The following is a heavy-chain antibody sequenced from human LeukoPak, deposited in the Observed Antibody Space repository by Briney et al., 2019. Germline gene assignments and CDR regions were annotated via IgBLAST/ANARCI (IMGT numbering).Heavy chain of an antibody. V-gene: IGHV3-11*04. CDR3: ARSILPAANAIDY. CDR2: MSSSGSTI. D-gene: IGHD2-2*01. CDR1: GFTFSDYY. Sequence: GGSPRLSCAASGFTFSDYYMNWIRQAPGKGLEWISYMSSSGSTISYADSVTGRFTVSRDNAKNSLYLQMDSLRAEDTAVYYCARSILPAANAIDYWGQGTLLTVSS. J-gene: IGHJ4*02.